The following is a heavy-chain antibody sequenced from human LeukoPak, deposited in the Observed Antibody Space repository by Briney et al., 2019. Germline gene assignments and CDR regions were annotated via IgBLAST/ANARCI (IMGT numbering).Heavy chain of an antibody. J-gene: IGHJ4*02. Sequence: PSETLSLTCAVYGGSSSGYYWSWIRQPPGKGLEWIGEINHSGSTNYNPSLKSRVTISVDTSKNQFSLKLSSVTAADTAVYYCARESKSYDFWSGYSDYWGQGTLVTVSS. D-gene: IGHD3-3*01. V-gene: IGHV4-34*01. CDR2: INHSGST. CDR3: ARESKSYDFWSGYSDY. CDR1: GGSSSGYY.